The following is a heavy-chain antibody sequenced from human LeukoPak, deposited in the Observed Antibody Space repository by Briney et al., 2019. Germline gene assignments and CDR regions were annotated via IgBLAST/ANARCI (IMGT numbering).Heavy chain of an antibody. V-gene: IGHV4-61*02. CDR3: ARDNARYSGYDFYY. D-gene: IGHD5-12*01. J-gene: IGHJ4*02. CDR1: GGSISSGSYY. CDR2: IYTSGST. Sequence: SQTLSLTCTVSGGSISSGSYYWSWIRQPAGKGLEWIGRIYTSGSTNYNPSLKSRVTISVDTSKNQFSLKLSSVTAADTAVYYCARDNARYSGYDFYYWGQGTLVTVSS.